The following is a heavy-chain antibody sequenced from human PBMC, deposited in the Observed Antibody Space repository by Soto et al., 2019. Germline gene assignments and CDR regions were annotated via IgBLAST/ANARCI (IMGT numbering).Heavy chain of an antibody. D-gene: IGHD3-10*01. CDR1: GFTFSSYG. CDR2: ISYDGSNK. J-gene: IGHJ4*02. V-gene: IGHV3-30*18. Sequence: QVQLVESGGGVVQPGRSLRLSCAASGFTFSSYGMHWVRQAPGKGLEWVAVISYDGSNKYYADSVKGRFTISRDNSKNTLYLQMNSLRAEDTAVYYCAKDYYGSGRPTPGFDYWGQGTLVTVSS. CDR3: AKDYYGSGRPTPGFDY.